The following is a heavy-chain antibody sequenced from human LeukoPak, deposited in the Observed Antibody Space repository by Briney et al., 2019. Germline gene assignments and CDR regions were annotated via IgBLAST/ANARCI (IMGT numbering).Heavy chain of an antibody. D-gene: IGHD3-9*01. CDR3: ALLREDDRNPVGWFDP. CDR2: IYPGDSHT. J-gene: IGHJ5*02. Sequence: GESLLISSYGSGYSFSNYWVCWVRRKSGKGLEWMGIIYPGDSHTRYSPSFQGQVTISLDESINTAYLQWTSLKASDTAMYYCALLREDDRNPVGWFDPWGQGTLITVAS. V-gene: IGHV5-51*01. CDR1: GYSFSNYW.